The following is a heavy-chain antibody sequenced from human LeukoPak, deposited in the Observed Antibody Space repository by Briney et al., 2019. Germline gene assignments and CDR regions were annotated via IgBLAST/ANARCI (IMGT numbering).Heavy chain of an antibody. CDR1: GYTFTSYA. V-gene: IGHV1-3*01. Sequence: ASVKVSCKASGYTFTSYAMHWVRQAPGQRLEWMGWINAGNGNTKYSQKFQGRVTITRDTSASTAYMELSSLRSEDTAVYYCARDRIAYCGGDCQGDFDYWGQGTLVTVSS. CDR3: ARDRIAYCGGDCQGDFDY. CDR2: INAGNGNT. D-gene: IGHD2-21*02. J-gene: IGHJ4*02.